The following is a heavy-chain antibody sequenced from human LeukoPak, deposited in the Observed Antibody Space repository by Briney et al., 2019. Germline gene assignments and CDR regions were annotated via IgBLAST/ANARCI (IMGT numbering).Heavy chain of an antibody. CDR1: GVSISRYY. CDR2: IQTSGST. CDR3: AGDHQDYGANSALWY. J-gene: IGHJ4*02. Sequence: SETLSLTCTVSGVSISRYYWSWIRQPAGKGLQWIGRIQTSGSTNYNPSLESRIIMSVDTSKNQFSLKLTSVTAADTAVYYCAGDHQDYGANSALWYWGQGTLVIASS. D-gene: IGHD4-23*01. V-gene: IGHV4-4*07.